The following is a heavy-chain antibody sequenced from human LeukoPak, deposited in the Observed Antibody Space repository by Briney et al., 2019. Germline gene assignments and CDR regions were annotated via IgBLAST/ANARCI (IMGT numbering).Heavy chain of an antibody. Sequence: GGSLRLSCAASGFSFSDYYMSWIRQAPGKGLEWVSYISSSGSTIYYADSVKGRFTISRDNAKNSLYLQMNSLRAEDTAVYYCARTDYGDYTRYGTIIDYWGQGTLVTVSS. V-gene: IGHV3-11*01. CDR3: ARTDYGDYTRYGTIIDY. D-gene: IGHD4-17*01. CDR2: ISSSGSTI. J-gene: IGHJ4*02. CDR1: GFSFSDYY.